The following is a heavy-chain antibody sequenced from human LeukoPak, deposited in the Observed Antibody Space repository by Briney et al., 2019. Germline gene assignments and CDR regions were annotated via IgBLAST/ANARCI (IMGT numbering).Heavy chain of an antibody. CDR1: GGSISSYY. Sequence: SETLSLTCTVSGGSISSYYWSWIRQPPGKGLEWGGYIYYSGSTNYNPSLKSRVTISVDTSKNQFSLKLSSVTAADTAVYYCARTSSSAAYYYYMDVWGKGTTVTVSS. CDR3: ARTSSSAAYYYYMDV. J-gene: IGHJ6*03. CDR2: IYYSGST. D-gene: IGHD6-6*01. V-gene: IGHV4-59*01.